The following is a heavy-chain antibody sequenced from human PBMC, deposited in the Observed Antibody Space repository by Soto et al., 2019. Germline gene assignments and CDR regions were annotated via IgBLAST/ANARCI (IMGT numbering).Heavy chain of an antibody. CDR3: ARVGEDVEMATEDWFDP. CDR1: GGTFSSYT. Sequence: QVQLVQSGAEVKKPGSSVKVSCKASGGTFSSYTISWVRQAPGQGLEWMGRIIPILGIANYAQKFQGRVTITADKSTSTAYMELSSLRSEDTAVYYCARVGEDVEMATEDWFDPWGQGTLVTVSS. CDR2: IIPILGIA. V-gene: IGHV1-69*02. D-gene: IGHD5-12*01. J-gene: IGHJ5*02.